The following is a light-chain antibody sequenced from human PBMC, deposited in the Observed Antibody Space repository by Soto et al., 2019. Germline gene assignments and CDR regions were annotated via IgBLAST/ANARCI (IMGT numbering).Light chain of an antibody. Sequence: QPVLTQSPSASASLGPSVKLTCTLTSGHSSYVIAWHQQQPEKGPRYMMKLNSDGSHFKGEGIPDRFSGSSSGAERYLIISRLQSEDEADYYCQTWATGIRVFGGGTKLTVL. V-gene: IGLV4-69*01. CDR2: LNSDGSH. CDR1: SGHSSYV. J-gene: IGLJ3*02. CDR3: QTWATGIRV.